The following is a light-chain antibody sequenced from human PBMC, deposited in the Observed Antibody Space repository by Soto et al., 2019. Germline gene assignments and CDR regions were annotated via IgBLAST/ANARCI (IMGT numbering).Light chain of an antibody. CDR2: DAS. CDR1: QSISGW. Sequence: IPTTQSPSTLSASLGARVTVTCRAIQSISGWLAWYQQKPGKAPKLLIYDASSLESGVPSRFSGSGSGTEFTLTISSLQPDDFATYYCQQYKTYPWTFGRGTKVDIK. V-gene: IGKV1-5*01. CDR3: QQYKTYPWT. J-gene: IGKJ1*01.